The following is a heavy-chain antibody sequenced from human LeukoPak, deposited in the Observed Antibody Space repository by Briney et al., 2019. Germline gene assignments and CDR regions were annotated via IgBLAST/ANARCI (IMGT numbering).Heavy chain of an antibody. CDR3: VELTSMVEHY. CDR1: GFTVSSRY. CDR2: INSDGSRT. Sequence: GGSLRLSCAASGFTVSSRYMSWVRQAPGKGLVWVSRINSDGSRTSYADFVKGRFTISRDNAKNTLYLQMNSLRAEDTAVYYCVELTSMVEHYWGQGTLVTVSS. V-gene: IGHV3-74*01. J-gene: IGHJ4*02. D-gene: IGHD3-10*01.